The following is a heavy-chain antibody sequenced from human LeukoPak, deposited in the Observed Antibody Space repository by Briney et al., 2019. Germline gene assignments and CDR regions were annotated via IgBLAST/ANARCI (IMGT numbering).Heavy chain of an antibody. CDR2: FYRGDST. J-gene: IGHJ4*02. CDR1: GFAFSSYA. CDR3: AREVVSSPSYFDS. V-gene: IGHV3-53*01. Sequence: PGGSLRLSCAASGFAFSSYAIHWVRQAPGKGLEWVSFFYRGDSTYYAESVRGRFTISRDNSKNTLYLLMNSLIPEDTAVYYCAREVVSSPSYFDSWGQGTLVTVSS. D-gene: IGHD2-15*01.